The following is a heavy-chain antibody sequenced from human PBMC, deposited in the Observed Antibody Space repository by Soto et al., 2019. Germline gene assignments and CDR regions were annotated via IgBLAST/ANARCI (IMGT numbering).Heavy chain of an antibody. V-gene: IGHV4-34*01. CDR2: INHSGST. D-gene: IGHD3-10*01. CDR3: ARVRAYYGSGSYMDY. J-gene: IGHJ4*02. Sequence: QVQLQQWGAGLLKPSETLSLTCAVYGGSFSGYYWSWIRQPPGKGLEWIGEINHSGSTNYNPSLKSRVTISVDTSKNQFSLKLSSVTAADTAVYYCARVRAYYGSGSYMDYWGQGTLATVSS. CDR1: GGSFSGYY.